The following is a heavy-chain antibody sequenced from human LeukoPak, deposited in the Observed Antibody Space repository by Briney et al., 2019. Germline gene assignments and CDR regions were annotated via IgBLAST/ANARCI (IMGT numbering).Heavy chain of an antibody. CDR1: GGSISSYY. Sequence: SETLSLTCTVSGGSISSYYWSWIRQPAGKGLEWIGRIYTSGSTNYNPSLKSRVTISVDTSKNQFSLKLSSVTAADTAVYYCARGIIAVGGNSGPSYYYYYMDVWGKGTTVTISS. CDR2: IYTSGST. CDR3: ARGIIAVGGNSGPSYYYYYMDV. V-gene: IGHV4-4*07. J-gene: IGHJ6*03. D-gene: IGHD4-23*01.